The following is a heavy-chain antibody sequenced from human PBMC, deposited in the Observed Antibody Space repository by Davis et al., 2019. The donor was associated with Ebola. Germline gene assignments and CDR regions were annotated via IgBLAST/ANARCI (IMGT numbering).Heavy chain of an antibody. Sequence: GGSLRLSCAGSGFTFSNFGMHWVRQAPGKGLEWVAVISYDGSKKYYADSVKGRFTISRDNSKNTVYLQMNSLRAEDTAVYYCATQYSGYEGGHDCWGQGTLVTVSS. J-gene: IGHJ4*02. V-gene: IGHV3-30*03. D-gene: IGHD5-12*01. CDR3: ATQYSGYEGGHDC. CDR1: GFTFSNFG. CDR2: ISYDGSKK.